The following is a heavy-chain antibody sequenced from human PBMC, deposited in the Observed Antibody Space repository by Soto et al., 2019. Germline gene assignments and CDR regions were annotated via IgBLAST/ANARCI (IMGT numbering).Heavy chain of an antibody. D-gene: IGHD3-3*01. V-gene: IGHV4-31*03. CDR3: ASSIWSGFNWFDP. Sequence: PSETLSLTCTVSGGSISSGGYYWSWIRQHPGKGLEWIGYIYYSGSTYYNPSLKSRVTISVDTSKNQFSLKLSSVTAADTAVYYCASSIWSGFNWFDPWGQGTLVTVS. CDR1: GGSISSGGYY. J-gene: IGHJ5*02. CDR2: IYYSGST.